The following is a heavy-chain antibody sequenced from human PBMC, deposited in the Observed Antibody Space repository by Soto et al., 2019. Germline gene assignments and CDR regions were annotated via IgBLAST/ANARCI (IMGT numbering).Heavy chain of an antibody. CDR2: INAGNGNT. CDR1: GYTFTSYA. CDR3: ARDQAPSYNWNYYYYYGMDV. Sequence: GASVKVSCKASGYTFTSYAMHWVRQAPGQRLEWMGWINAGNGNTKYSQKFQGRVTITRDTSASTAYMELSSLRSEDTAVYYCARDQAPSYNWNYYYYYGMDVWGQGTTVTVSS. J-gene: IGHJ6*02. D-gene: IGHD1-20*01. V-gene: IGHV1-3*01.